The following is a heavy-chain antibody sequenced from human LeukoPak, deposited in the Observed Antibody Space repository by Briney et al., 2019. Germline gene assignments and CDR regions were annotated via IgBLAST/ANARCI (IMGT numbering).Heavy chain of an antibody. Sequence: SETLSLTCTVSGGSISSGSYYWSWIRQPAGKGLEWIGRIYTSGSTNYNPSLKSRVTISVDTSKNQFSLKLSSVTAADTAVYYCARADGSGSFYGMDVWGQGTTVTVSS. J-gene: IGHJ6*02. CDR3: ARADGSGSFYGMDV. CDR2: IYTSGST. CDR1: GGSISSGSYY. D-gene: IGHD3-10*01. V-gene: IGHV4-61*02.